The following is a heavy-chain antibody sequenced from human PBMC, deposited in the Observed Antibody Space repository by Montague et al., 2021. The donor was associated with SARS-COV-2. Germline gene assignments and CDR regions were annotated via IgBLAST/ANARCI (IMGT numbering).Heavy chain of an antibody. V-gene: IGHV4-34*01. CDR1: GDSMNNYY. J-gene: IGHJ5*02. CDR3: ARGLGCSGGRCYGDWLDP. D-gene: IGHD2-15*01. CDR2: IYHSGST. Sequence: SETLSLTCTVSGDSMNNYYWSWIRQPPGKGLEWIGEIYHSGSTNYNPSXXSRVTISVDKSKNQFSLKMSSVTAADTAVFYCARGLGCSGGRCYGDWLDPWGQGTLVTVSS.